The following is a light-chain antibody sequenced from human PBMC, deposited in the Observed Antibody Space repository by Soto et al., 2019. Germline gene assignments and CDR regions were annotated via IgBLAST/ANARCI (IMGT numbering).Light chain of an antibody. CDR3: SSYTSSSSWV. CDR2: DVS. CDR1: SSDVGGYNY. Sequence: QSALTQPASVSGSPGQSITISCTGTSSDVGGYNYVSWYQQHPGKAPKLMIYDVSNRPSGVSNRFSGSKSANTASLTISGLPEEDEAYYYCSSYTSSSSWVFGTGTKLTVL. J-gene: IGLJ1*01. V-gene: IGLV2-14*01.